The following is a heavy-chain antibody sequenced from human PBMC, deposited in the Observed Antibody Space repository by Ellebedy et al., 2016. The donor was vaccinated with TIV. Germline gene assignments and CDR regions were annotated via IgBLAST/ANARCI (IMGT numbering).Heavy chain of an antibody. Sequence: PGGSLRLSCAASGFTFGSYAMTWVRQAPGQGLEWVSRLNGHGGSTDYAYSVKGRFTISRDNSRNTLYLQMNSLRAEDTALYYCAKPRPAGYTYYYGMDVWGQGTTVTVSS. CDR1: GFTFGSYA. CDR3: AKPRPAGYTYYYGMDV. V-gene: IGHV3-23*01. CDR2: LNGHGGST. J-gene: IGHJ6*02. D-gene: IGHD1-1*01.